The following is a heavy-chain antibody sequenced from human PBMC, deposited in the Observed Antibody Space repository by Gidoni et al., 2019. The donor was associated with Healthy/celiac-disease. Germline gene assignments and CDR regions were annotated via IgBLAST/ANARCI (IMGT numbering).Heavy chain of an antibody. CDR1: GFTFSSYN. D-gene: IGHD6-13*01. CDR2: IGTAGDT. V-gene: IGHV3-13*01. CDR3: ARGGGVKQLVRGWFDP. J-gene: IGHJ5*02. Sequence: EVQLVESGGGLVQPGGSLRLSCAASGFTFSSYNMPWVRQATGKVLGWVSAIGTAGDTYYPGAVKGRFTISRENAKNSLYFQMNSLRAGDTAVYYCARGGGVKQLVRGWFDPWGQGTLVTVSS.